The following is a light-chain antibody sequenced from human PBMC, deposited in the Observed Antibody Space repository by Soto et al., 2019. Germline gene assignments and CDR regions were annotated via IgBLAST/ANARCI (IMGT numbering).Light chain of an antibody. Sequence: DIQMTQSPSTLSASVGDRVTITCRASQSISSWLAWYQQKPGKAPKLLIYDASSLESGVPSRFSGSGSGTEFTLTISSLQPDDFETYFCQQYHSFSPTFGQGTKVEIK. V-gene: IGKV1-5*01. CDR3: QQYHSFSPT. CDR1: QSISSW. J-gene: IGKJ1*01. CDR2: DAS.